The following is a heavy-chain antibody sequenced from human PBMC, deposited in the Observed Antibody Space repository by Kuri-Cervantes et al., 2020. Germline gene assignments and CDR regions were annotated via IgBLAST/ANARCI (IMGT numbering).Heavy chain of an antibody. Sequence: GESLKISCAASGVTVSNNYMSWIRQAPGKGLEWVSIIYGDGSTSYADSVKGRFTISRDNAKNSLYLQMNSLRAEDTAVYYCAKRRGPGAAAFDYWGQGTLVTVSS. D-gene: IGHD6-13*01. CDR2: IYGDGST. CDR1: GVTVSNNY. V-gene: IGHV3-53*01. J-gene: IGHJ4*02. CDR3: AKRRGPGAAAFDY.